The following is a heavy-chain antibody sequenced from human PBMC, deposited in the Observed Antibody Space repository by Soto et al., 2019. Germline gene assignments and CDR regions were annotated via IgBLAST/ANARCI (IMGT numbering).Heavy chain of an antibody. Sequence: QVQLVQSGAEVKKPGSSVKVSCKASGGTFSSYSINWVRQAPGQGLEWMGEIIPIFGTANYAQKFQGRVTITADESTSTASMELCSLRSEDTAVYSCARDGGRHSGGIDYWGQGTLVTVSS. CDR3: ARDGGRHSGGIDY. D-gene: IGHD1-26*01. J-gene: IGHJ4*02. V-gene: IGHV1-69*01. CDR2: IIPIFGTA. CDR1: GGTFSSYS.